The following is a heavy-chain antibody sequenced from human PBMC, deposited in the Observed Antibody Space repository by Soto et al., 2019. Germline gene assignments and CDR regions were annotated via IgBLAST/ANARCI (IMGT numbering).Heavy chain of an antibody. D-gene: IGHD3-16*01. CDR1: GYMFTGTY. J-gene: IGHJ4*02. CDR3: APHYPDSSAYFDY. V-gene: IGHV1-2*02. CDR2: ITPDSGAT. Sequence: ASVNVSCKPSGYMFTGTYMHWVRRAPGQGLEYMGCITPDSGATNYAEKFQGSVAMTWDTSISTAYVELSRLRSDDTAVYYCAPHYPDSSAYFDYWGPGVLLTDS.